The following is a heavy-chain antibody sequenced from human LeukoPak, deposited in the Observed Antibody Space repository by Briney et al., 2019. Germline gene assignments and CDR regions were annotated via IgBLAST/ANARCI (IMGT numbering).Heavy chain of an antibody. Sequence: ASVKVSCKASGYTFTDYYMHWVRQAPGQGLEWMGIIDPSGGSTGYAQKFQGRVTMTRDMSTSTVYMELSSLRSEDTAVYYCARDLGPFDIWGQGTMVTVSS. CDR1: GYTFTDYY. D-gene: IGHD7-27*01. CDR3: ARDLGPFDI. CDR2: IDPSGGST. J-gene: IGHJ3*02. V-gene: IGHV1-46*01.